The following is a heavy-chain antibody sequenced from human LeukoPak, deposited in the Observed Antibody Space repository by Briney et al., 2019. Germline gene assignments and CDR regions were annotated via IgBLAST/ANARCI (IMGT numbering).Heavy chain of an antibody. Sequence: ASVKVSCKASGYTFTSYGISWVRQAPGQGLEWMGWISAYNGNTNYAQKLQGRVTMTTDTSTSTAYMELRSLRSDDTAVYYCARDIFLEWLPSFYFDYWGQGTLVTVSS. CDR2: ISAYNGNT. J-gene: IGHJ4*02. CDR3: ARDIFLEWLPSFYFDY. CDR1: GYTFTSYG. V-gene: IGHV1-18*01. D-gene: IGHD3-3*01.